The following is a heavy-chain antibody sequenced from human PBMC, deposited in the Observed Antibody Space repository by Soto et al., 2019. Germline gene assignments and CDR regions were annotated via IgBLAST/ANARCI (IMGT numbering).Heavy chain of an antibody. CDR2: IYYSGST. Sequence: SETLSLTCTVSGGSISSGGFYWSWIRQHPGKGLEWVGYIYYSGSTYYNPSLKSRVTISVDTSNNHFSLELSSVTAADTAVYYCARAKNFDILTGHYYYYMDVWGNGTTVTVSS. D-gene: IGHD3-9*01. V-gene: IGHV4-31*02. CDR1: GGSISSGGFY. J-gene: IGHJ6*03. CDR3: ARAKNFDILTGHYYYYMDV.